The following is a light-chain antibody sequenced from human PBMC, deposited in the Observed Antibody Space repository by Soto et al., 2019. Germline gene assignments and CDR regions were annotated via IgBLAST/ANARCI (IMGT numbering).Light chain of an antibody. J-gene: IGLJ2*01. Sequence: QSALTQPASVSGSPGQSITISCTGTSSDVGSYNLVSWYQQHPGKAPKLMIYEGSKRPSGVSNRFSGSKSGNTASLTISGLQDDDEADYYCCSYAGSSNVVFGGGTKLTVL. CDR2: EGS. CDR1: SSDVGSYNL. V-gene: IGLV2-23*01. CDR3: CSYAGSSNVV.